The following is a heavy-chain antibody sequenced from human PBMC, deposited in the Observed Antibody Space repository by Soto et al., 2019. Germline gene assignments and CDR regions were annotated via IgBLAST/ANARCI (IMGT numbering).Heavy chain of an antibody. CDR1: GFTLSNSA. D-gene: IGHD2-15*01. CDR2: ITNNGAAT. V-gene: IGHV3-23*01. CDR3: ARDGSVVAVAVSWFDP. Sequence: EVQLLESGGDLVQPGGSLRLPCTASGFTLSNSAMAWVRQAPGKGLEWVSSITNNGAATYYTDSVTGRFSISKDTSKNTLHLQMNRLTVEDTAIYYCARDGSVVAVAVSWFDPWGQGTLVTVSS. J-gene: IGHJ5*02.